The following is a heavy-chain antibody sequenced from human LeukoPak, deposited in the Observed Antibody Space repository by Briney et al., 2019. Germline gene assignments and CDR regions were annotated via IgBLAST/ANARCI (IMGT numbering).Heavy chain of an antibody. Sequence: GGSLRLSCAASGFTFSSYSMNWVRQAPGKGLEWVSSISSSSSSYIYYADSVKGRFTISRDNAKNSLYLQMNSLRAEDTAVYYCAKTGFDSSGHDAFDIWGQGTMVTVSS. V-gene: IGHV3-21*01. D-gene: IGHD6-19*01. J-gene: IGHJ3*02. CDR1: GFTFSSYS. CDR2: ISSSSSSYI. CDR3: AKTGFDSSGHDAFDI.